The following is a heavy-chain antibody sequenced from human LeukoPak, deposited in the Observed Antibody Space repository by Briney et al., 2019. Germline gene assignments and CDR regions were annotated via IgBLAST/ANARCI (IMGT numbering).Heavy chain of an antibody. V-gene: IGHV3-21*01. D-gene: IGHD3-10*01. Sequence: GGSLRLSCAASGFTVTSNYMSWVRQAPGKGLEWVSSISSSSSYIYYADSVKGRFTISRDNAKNSLYLQMNSLRAEDTAVYYCASSITMVRGVIGAFDIWGQGTMVTVSS. J-gene: IGHJ3*02. CDR3: ASSITMVRGVIGAFDI. CDR2: ISSSSSYI. CDR1: GFTVTSNY.